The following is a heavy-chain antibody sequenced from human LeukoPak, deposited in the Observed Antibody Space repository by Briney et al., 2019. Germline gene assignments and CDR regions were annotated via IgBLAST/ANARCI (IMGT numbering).Heavy chain of an antibody. J-gene: IGHJ5*02. Sequence: SETLSLTCTVSGGSISSYYWSWIRQPAGKGLEWIGSIYYSGSTYYDPSLKSRVTISVDTSKNQFSLKLSSVTAADTAVYYCARHVEYDILTGYYTLANWFDPWGQGTLVTVSS. V-gene: IGHV4-59*05. D-gene: IGHD3-9*01. CDR3: ARHVEYDILTGYYTLANWFDP. CDR2: IYYSGST. CDR1: GGSISSYY.